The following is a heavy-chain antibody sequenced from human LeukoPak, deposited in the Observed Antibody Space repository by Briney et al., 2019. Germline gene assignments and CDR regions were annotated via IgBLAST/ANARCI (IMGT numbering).Heavy chain of an antibody. Sequence: SVKVSCKASGYTFTSYDINWVRQATGQGLEWMGWMNPNSGNTGYAQKFQGRVTITRNTSMSTAYMELSSLRYEDTDVYYCASGQANGDQVFDYWGQGTMVTVSS. J-gene: IGHJ4*02. CDR3: ASGQANGDQVFDY. CDR1: GYTFTSYD. CDR2: MNPNSGNT. D-gene: IGHD4-17*01. V-gene: IGHV1-8*03.